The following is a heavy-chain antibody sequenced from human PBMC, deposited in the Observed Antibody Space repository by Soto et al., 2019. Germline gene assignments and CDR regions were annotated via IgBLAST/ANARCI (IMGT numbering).Heavy chain of an antibody. CDR3: ARHGITIFGVVIIPHGMDV. Sequence: GESLKISCKGSGYSFTSYWIGWVRQMPGKGLEWMGIIYPGDSDTRYSPSFQGQVTISADKSISTAYLQWSSLKASDTAMYYCARHGITIFGVVIIPHGMDVWGQGTTVTVSS. J-gene: IGHJ6*02. V-gene: IGHV5-51*01. CDR2: IYPGDSDT. D-gene: IGHD3-3*01. CDR1: GYSFTSYW.